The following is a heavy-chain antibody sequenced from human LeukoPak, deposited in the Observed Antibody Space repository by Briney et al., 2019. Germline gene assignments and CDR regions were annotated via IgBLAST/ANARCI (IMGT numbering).Heavy chain of an antibody. V-gene: IGHV4-59*08. CDR2: IFNTGRT. CDR3: ARQGELAIDY. D-gene: IGHD1-26*01. J-gene: IGHJ4*02. Sequence: PSETLSLTCSVSGGSITNYYWSWIRQSPGKGLEWIGFIFNTGRTNYNPSLQSRVTMSIDTSKNQFSLKLSSVTAADTAVYYCARQGELAIDYWGQGTLITVSS. CDR1: GGSITNYY.